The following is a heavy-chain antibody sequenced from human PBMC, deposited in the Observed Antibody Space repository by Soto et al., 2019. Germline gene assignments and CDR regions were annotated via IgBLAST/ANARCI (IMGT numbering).Heavy chain of an antibody. J-gene: IGHJ4*02. Sequence: ASVKVSCKASGYTFTSYGISWVRQAPGQGLEGMGWISAYNGNTNYAQKLQGRVTRTTDTSTSTAYMELRSLRSDDTAVYYCARVYRAAAGTDFDYWGQGTLVTVSS. CDR3: ARVYRAAAGTDFDY. CDR2: ISAYNGNT. D-gene: IGHD6-13*01. V-gene: IGHV1-18*01. CDR1: GYTFTSYG.